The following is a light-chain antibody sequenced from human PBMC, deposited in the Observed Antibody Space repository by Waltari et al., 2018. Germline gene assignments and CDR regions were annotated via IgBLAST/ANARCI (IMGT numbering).Light chain of an antibody. V-gene: IGLV1-40*01. J-gene: IGLJ2*01. CDR2: GDS. CDR1: SSNIGACYD. CDR3: QSYDSSPYVV. Sequence: QSVLTQPPSVSGAPGQRVTISCTGSSSNIGACYDVHWYQQLPGTAPKLLIYGDSNRPSGVPDRFSGSKSGTSASLAITGLQAEDEADYYCQSYDSSPYVVFGGGTKLTVL.